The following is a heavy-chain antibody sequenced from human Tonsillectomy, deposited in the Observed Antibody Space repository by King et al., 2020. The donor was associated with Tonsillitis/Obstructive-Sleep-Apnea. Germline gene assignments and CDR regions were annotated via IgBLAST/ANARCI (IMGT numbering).Heavy chain of an antibody. CDR1: GFTFHDYT. V-gene: IGHV3-43*01. J-gene: IGHJ6*03. CDR2: ISWDGGST. CDR3: AKIGSYSSSGGPRENYYYMDV. D-gene: IGHD6-6*01. Sequence: VQLVESGGVVVQPGGSLRLSCAASGFTFHDYTMHWVRQAPGKGLEWVSLISWDGGSTYYGDSVKGRFTISRDNSKNSLYLQMNSLRTGDTALYYCAKIGSYSSSGGPRENYYYMDVWGKGTTVTVSS.